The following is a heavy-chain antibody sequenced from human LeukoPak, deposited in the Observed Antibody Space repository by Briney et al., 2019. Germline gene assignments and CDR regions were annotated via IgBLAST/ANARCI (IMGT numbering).Heavy chain of an antibody. D-gene: IGHD2-2*01. V-gene: IGHV3-30*18. J-gene: IGHJ4*02. CDR1: GFTFSSYG. CDR2: ISYDGSNK. Sequence: GRSLRLSCAASGFTFSSYGMHRVRQAPGKGLQWVAVISYDGSNKYYADSVKGRFTISRDNSKNTLYLQMNSLRAEDTAVYYCAKDFRVYCSSTSCYGSLDYWGQGTLVTVSS. CDR3: AKDFRVYCSSTSCYGSLDY.